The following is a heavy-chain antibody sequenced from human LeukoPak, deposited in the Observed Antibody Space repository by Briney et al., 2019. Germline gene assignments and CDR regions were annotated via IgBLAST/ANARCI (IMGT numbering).Heavy chain of an antibody. J-gene: IGHJ6*02. Sequence: GGSLRLSCAASGFNFSSYPMYWVRQAPGKGLDWVAVISYDGSNKYYADSVKGRFTISRDNSKNTLYLQMNSLRDEDTAVYYCARDPAYEAVVVYYGMDVWGQGTTVTVSS. V-gene: IGHV3-30-3*01. CDR2: ISYDGSNK. CDR3: ARDPAYEAVVVYYGMDV. D-gene: IGHD3-22*01. CDR1: GFNFSSYP.